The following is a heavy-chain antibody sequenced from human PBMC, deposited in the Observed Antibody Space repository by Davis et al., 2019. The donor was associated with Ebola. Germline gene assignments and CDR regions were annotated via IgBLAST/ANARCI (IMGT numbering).Heavy chain of an antibody. V-gene: IGHV1-18*01. Sequence: ASVKVSCKASGYTFTSYGISWVRQAPGQGLEWMGWVSAYNGNTNYAQKLQGRVTMTTDTSTSTAYMELRSLRSDDTAVYYCARDLYGSGSYPYCYWGQGTLVTVSS. CDR2: VSAYNGNT. CDR1: GYTFTSYG. CDR3: ARDLYGSGSYPYCY. J-gene: IGHJ4*02. D-gene: IGHD3-10*01.